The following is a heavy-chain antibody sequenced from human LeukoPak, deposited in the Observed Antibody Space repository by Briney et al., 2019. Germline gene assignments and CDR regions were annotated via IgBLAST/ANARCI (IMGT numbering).Heavy chain of an antibody. Sequence: GGSLRLSCAASGFTFSSYWMHWVRQAPGKGLVWVSRINSDGSTTNYADSVKGRFTISRDNAKNTLYLQMNSLRAEDTAVYYCARDPRGYYGDYVGYFDYWGQGTLVTVSS. CDR1: GFTFSSYW. J-gene: IGHJ4*02. CDR2: INSDGSTT. CDR3: ARDPRGYYGDYVGYFDY. D-gene: IGHD4-17*01. V-gene: IGHV3-74*01.